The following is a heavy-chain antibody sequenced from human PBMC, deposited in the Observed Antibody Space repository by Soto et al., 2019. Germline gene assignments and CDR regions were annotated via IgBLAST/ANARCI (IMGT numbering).Heavy chain of an antibody. Sequence: SLRLSCAASGFTFSSYSMNWVRQAPGKGLEWVSSISSSSSYIYYADSVKGRFTISRDNAKNSLYLQMNSLRAEDTAVYYCARDKPTPVSNYYDSSARYAGRGYYYYGMDVWGQGTTVTVSS. J-gene: IGHJ6*02. CDR1: GFTFSSYS. CDR2: ISSSSSYI. CDR3: ARDKPTPVSNYYDSSARYAGRGYYYYGMDV. V-gene: IGHV3-21*01. D-gene: IGHD3-22*01.